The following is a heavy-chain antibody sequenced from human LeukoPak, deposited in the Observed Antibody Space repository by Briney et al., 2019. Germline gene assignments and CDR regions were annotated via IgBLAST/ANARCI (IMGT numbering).Heavy chain of an antibody. V-gene: IGHV4-34*01. CDR2: INHSGST. CDR1: GGSFSGYY. Sequence: SETLSLTCAVYGGSFSGYYWSWIRQPPGKGLEWIGEINHSGSTNYNPSLKSRVIISVDTSKNQFSLKLSSVTAADTAVYYCARDGSGWYGAKDYWGQGTLVTVSS. D-gene: IGHD6-19*01. CDR3: ARDGSGWYGAKDY. J-gene: IGHJ4*02.